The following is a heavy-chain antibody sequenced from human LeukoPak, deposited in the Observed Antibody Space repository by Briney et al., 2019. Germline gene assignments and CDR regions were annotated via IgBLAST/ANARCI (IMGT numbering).Heavy chain of an antibody. CDR1: GGSISSYY. V-gene: IGHV4-59*01. CDR2: IYYSGST. Sequence: SETLSLTYTVSGGSISSYYWSWIRQPPGKGLEWIGYIYYSGSTNYNPSLKSRVTISVDTSKNQFSLKLSSVTAADTAVYYCARSAGRSYYGMDVWGQGTTVTVSS. CDR3: ARSAGRSYYGMDV. J-gene: IGHJ6*02.